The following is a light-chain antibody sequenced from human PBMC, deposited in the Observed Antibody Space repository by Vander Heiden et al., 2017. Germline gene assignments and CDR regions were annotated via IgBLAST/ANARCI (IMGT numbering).Light chain of an antibody. CDR1: SSNIGAGSE. CDR3: QSYDTSLSHVV. V-gene: IGLV1-40*01. Sequence: QSVLTQPPSVSGAPGQRVTLSCTGSSSNIGAGSEEHWYQQLPGTAPKLLIYGNSNRPSGVPDRFSVSKSGTSTSLAITGLQAEDEADYYCQSYDTSLSHVVFGGGTKLTVL. J-gene: IGLJ2*01. CDR2: GNS.